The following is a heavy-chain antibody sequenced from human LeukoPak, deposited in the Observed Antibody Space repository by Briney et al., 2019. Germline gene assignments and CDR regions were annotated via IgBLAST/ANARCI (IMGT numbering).Heavy chain of an antibody. D-gene: IGHD6-19*01. Sequence: ASVKVSCKASGYTFTSYGISWGRQGPGQGVEWMGWISVYNGNTNYAQKLQGRVTMTRDTSTSTAYMELRSLRSADTAVYYCARGGSGWYNWFDPWGQGTLVTVSS. CDR2: ISVYNGNT. CDR1: GYTFTSYG. CDR3: ARGGSGWYNWFDP. V-gene: IGHV1-18*01. J-gene: IGHJ5*02.